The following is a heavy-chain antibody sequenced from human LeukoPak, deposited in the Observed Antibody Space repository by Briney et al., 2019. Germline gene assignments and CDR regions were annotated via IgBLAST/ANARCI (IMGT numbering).Heavy chain of an antibody. CDR1: GFTFSSYA. V-gene: IGHV3-30*03. CDR3: ARVLRTTVRGVNGHFDT. Sequence: PGGSLRLSCAASGFTFSSYAMHWVRQAPGKGLEWVALISYDGSNKYYADSVKGRFTISRDNSKNTLYLQMNSLRVEDTAVYYCARVLRTTVRGVNGHFDTWGQGTLVTVSS. D-gene: IGHD3-10*01. J-gene: IGHJ4*02. CDR2: ISYDGSNK.